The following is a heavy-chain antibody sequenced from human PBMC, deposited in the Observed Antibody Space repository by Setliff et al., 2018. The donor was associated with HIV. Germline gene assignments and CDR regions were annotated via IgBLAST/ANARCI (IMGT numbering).Heavy chain of an antibody. CDR2: IYHSGST. CDR1: GYSISSGYY. Sequence: SETLSLTCAVSGYSISSGYYWGWIRQPPGKGLEWIGTIYHSGSTYNNPSLKSRLTISVDTSKNHFSLKLNSVTAADTAVYYCARVRGSSGWYVFDYWGQGTLVTVSS. D-gene: IGHD6-19*01. V-gene: IGHV4-38-2*01. J-gene: IGHJ4*02. CDR3: ARVRGSSGWYVFDY.